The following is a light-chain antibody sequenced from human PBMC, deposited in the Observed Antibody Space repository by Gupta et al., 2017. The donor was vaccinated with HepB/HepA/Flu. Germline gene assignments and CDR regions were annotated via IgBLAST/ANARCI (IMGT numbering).Light chain of an antibody. CDR3: QQYYTYPRT. CDR1: QGISSY. Sequence: AIRLTPSPSSFSASTGDRVTITCRASQGISSYLAWYQQKPGKAPKLLIYAASILQSGVPSRFSGRGSGTDFTLTISFLHSEDFATYYCQQYYTYPRTFGTGTKVDIK. CDR2: AAS. V-gene: IGKV1-8*01. J-gene: IGKJ1*01.